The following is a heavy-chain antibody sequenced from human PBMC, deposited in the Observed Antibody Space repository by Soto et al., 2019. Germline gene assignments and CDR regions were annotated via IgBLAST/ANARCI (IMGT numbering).Heavy chain of an antibody. J-gene: IGHJ6*02. V-gene: IGHV3-48*02. CDR3: ARDPGRYCSGGSCYSGDDYYYYGMDV. CDR1: GFTFSSYS. D-gene: IGHD2-15*01. CDR2: ISSSSSTI. Sequence: EVQLVESGGGLVQPGGSLRLSCAASGFTFSSYSMNWVRQAPGKGLEWVSYISSSSSTIYYADSVKGRFTISRDNAKNSLYLQMNSLRDEDTAVYYCARDPGRYCSGGSCYSGDDYYYYGMDVWGQGTTVTVSS.